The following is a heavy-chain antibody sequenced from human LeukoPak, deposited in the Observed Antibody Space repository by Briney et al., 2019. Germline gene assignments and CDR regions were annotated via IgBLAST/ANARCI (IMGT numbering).Heavy chain of an antibody. D-gene: IGHD3-10*01. CDR1: GGSISGYY. Sequence: SETLSLTCTVSGGSISGYYWSWIRQPPGKGLEWIGYIYDSGSANYNPSLKSRVTISVDTSKNQFSLKLSSVTAADMAVYYCARVGGTNYYYYGMDVWGQGTTVTVSS. V-gene: IGHV4-59*01. CDR3: ARVGGTNYYYYGMDV. CDR2: IYDSGSA. J-gene: IGHJ6*02.